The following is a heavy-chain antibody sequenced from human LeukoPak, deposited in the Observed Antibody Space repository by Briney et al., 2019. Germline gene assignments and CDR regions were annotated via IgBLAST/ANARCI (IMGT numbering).Heavy chain of an antibody. D-gene: IGHD3-10*01. CDR1: GGSISSSTYF. CDR3: ARQLYTSGSYYAPIDV. Sequence: SETLSLTCTVSGGSISSSTYFWGWIRQPPGKGLEWIASIHYTGSMYFNPSLKSRVTISIDTSNKQFSLKLTSVTAADTALYFCARQLYTSGSYYAPIDVWGKGTTVTVSS. J-gene: IGHJ6*03. V-gene: IGHV4-39*01. CDR2: IHYTGSM.